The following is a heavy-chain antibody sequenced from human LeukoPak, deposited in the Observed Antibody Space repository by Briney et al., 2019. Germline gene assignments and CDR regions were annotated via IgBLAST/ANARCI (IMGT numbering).Heavy chain of an antibody. D-gene: IGHD5-24*01. CDR1: GGSLGGHF. V-gene: IGHV4-59*11. CDR2: TRASRST. Sequence: SSETLSLTCSVSGGSLGGHFYNWVRQPPGKGLEWIGLTRASRSTIYNPSLKSRVSISADTSKNQFSLTLTSVTAADTAVYFCVMGRGWQPDYWGQGILVTVSS. CDR3: VMGRGWQPDY. J-gene: IGHJ4*02.